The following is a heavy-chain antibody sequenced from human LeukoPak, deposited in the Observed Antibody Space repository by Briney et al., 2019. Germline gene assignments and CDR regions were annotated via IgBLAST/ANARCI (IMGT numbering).Heavy chain of an antibody. CDR3: ARVPNYYYDSSGYFDY. CDR2: ISYDGSNK. CDR1: GFTFSSYA. J-gene: IGHJ4*02. V-gene: IGHV3-30-3*01. Sequence: PGGSLRLSCAASGFTFSSYAMRWVRQAPGKGLEWVAVISYDGSNKYYADSVKGRFTISRDNSKNTLYLQMNSLRAEDTAVYYCARVPNYYYDSSGYFDYWGQGTLVTVSS. D-gene: IGHD3-22*01.